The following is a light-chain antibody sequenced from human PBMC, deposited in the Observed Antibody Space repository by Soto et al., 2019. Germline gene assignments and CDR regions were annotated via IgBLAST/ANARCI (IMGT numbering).Light chain of an antibody. CDR1: QSVSTN. J-gene: IGKJ1*01. CDR3: LQYNSHWT. Sequence: EIVLTQSPGTLSLSPGERATLSCRASQSVSTNQLAWYQQKPGQAPRLLIYGASTRATGIPARFSGSGSGTEFTLTISSLQPDDFATYYCLQYNSHWTFGQGTKVDIK. CDR2: GAS. V-gene: IGKV3-15*01.